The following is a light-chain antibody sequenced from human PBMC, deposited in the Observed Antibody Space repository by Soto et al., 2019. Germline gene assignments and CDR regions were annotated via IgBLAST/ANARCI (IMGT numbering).Light chain of an antibody. Sequence: QSVLTQPPSASGTPGQRVTISCSGSSSNIGTNSVSWYRHLPGSAPKPLIYTSNQRPSGVPDRFSGSKSGTSASLAISGLQSEDEAEYFCAAWDDSLNGNVFGSGTKV. CDR2: TSN. V-gene: IGLV1-44*01. J-gene: IGLJ1*01. CDR1: SSNIGTNS. CDR3: AAWDDSLNGNV.